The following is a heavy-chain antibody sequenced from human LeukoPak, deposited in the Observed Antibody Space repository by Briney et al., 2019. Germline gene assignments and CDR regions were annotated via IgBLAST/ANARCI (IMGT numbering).Heavy chain of an antibody. D-gene: IGHD3-16*02. CDR2: VDGGGGGT. CDR3: AKSLYGGCDY. J-gene: IGHJ4*02. CDR1: GFTVSSND. Sequence: GGSLRLSCAASGFTVSSNDMSWVRQAPGRGLEWVSSVDGGGGGTYYADSVKGRFTISRDNSKDTLYLQMNGLRAEDTAVYYCAKSLYGGCDYWGQGTVVTVSS. V-gene: IGHV3-23*01.